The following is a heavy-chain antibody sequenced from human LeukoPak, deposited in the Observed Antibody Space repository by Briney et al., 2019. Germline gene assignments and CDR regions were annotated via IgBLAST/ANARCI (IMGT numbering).Heavy chain of an antibody. J-gene: IGHJ3*02. CDR3: ASGLYCGGDCFRANAFGI. CDR2: IIPIFGTA. D-gene: IGHD2-21*02. V-gene: IGHV1-69*13. Sequence: ASVKVSCKASGGTFSSYAISWVRQAPGQGLEWMGGIIPIFGTANYAQKFQGRVTITADESTSTAYMELSSLRSEDTAVYYCASGLYCGGDCFRANAFGIWGQGTMVTVSS. CDR1: GGTFSSYA.